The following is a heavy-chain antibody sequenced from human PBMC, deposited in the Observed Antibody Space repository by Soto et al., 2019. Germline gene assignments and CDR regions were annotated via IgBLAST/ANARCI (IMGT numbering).Heavy chain of an antibody. J-gene: IGHJ6*02. CDR2: ISITGDYI. CDR1: RFTFSAFS. CDR3: ARDSRGRMLGMRLGIVGMDV. Sequence: EVQLVESGGGLVKSGGSLRLSCVASRFTFSAFSMNWVRQAPGKGLEWVSSISITGDYIYYADSVMGRFTISRDNAKNSRYLQMHSLRAEETAVYYCARDSRGRMLGMRLGIVGMDVWGQGTAGTVS. V-gene: IGHV3-21*02. D-gene: IGHD7-27*01.